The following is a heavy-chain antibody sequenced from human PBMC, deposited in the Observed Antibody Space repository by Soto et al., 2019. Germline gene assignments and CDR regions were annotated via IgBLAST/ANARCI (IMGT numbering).Heavy chain of an antibody. CDR3: ARVPVYSSGWLDP. CDR1: GFTFRSYS. D-gene: IGHD6-19*01. Sequence: QAGGSLRLSCAASGFTFRSYSMNWVRQAPGKGLEWVSYISSSSSTIYNADSVKGRFTISRDNAKNLLYLQMNSLRDEDTAVYYCARVPVYSSGWLDPWGQGTLVTVSS. V-gene: IGHV3-48*02. CDR2: ISSSSSTI. J-gene: IGHJ5*02.